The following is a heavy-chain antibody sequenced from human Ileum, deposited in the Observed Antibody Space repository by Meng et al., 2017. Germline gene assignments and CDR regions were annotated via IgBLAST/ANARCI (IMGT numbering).Heavy chain of an antibody. V-gene: IGHV3-23*04. CDR3: AKDNLVVTTIQGYFDY. D-gene: IGHD2-21*02. Sequence: VQLVESGGGVVQPGRSLRLSCAASGFTFSSYAMTWVRQAPGKGLEWVSVISGNGDITYYADSVRGRFTISRDNSKDTLYLEMNSLRAEDTALYYCAKDNLVVTTIQGYFDYWGLGTLVTVSS. J-gene: IGHJ4*02. CDR2: ISGNGDIT. CDR1: GFTFSSYA.